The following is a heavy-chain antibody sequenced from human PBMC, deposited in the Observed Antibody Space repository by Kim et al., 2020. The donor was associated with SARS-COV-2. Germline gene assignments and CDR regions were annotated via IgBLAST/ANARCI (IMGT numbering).Heavy chain of an antibody. CDR3: ARELRFLEWLSPVLGY. D-gene: IGHD3-3*01. V-gene: IGHV1-2*02. J-gene: IGHJ4*02. CDR1: GYTFTGYY. Sequence: ASVKVSCKASGYTFTGYYMHWVRQAPGQGLEWMGWINPNSGGTNYAQKFQGRVTMTRDTSISTAYMELSRLRSDDTAVYYCARELRFLEWLSPVLGYWGQGTLVTVSS. CDR2: INPNSGGT.